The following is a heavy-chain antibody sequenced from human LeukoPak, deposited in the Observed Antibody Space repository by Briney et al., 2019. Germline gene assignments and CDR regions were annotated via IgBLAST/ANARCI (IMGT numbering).Heavy chain of an antibody. J-gene: IGHJ4*02. D-gene: IGHD4-17*01. Sequence: GGSLRLSCAASGFTFSSYGMHWVRQAPGKGLEWVAFIRYDGSNKYDADSVKGRFTISRDNSKNTLYLQMNSLRAEDTAVYYCASGRTTVTTDFDYWGQGTLVTVSS. CDR3: ASGRTTVTTDFDY. CDR1: GFTFSSYG. V-gene: IGHV3-30*02. CDR2: IRYDGSNK.